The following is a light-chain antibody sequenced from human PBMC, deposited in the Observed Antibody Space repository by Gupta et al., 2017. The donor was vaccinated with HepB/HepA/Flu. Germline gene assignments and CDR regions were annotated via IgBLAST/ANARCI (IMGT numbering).Light chain of an antibody. CDR2: WAS. J-gene: IGKJ2*04. Sequence: DIVMTQSPDSLAVSLGERATINCKSSQSVLYSSNNKNYLAWYQQKPGQPPKLLIYWASTRESGVPDRFSGSGSGTDFTLTIISLQAEDVAVYYCQQYYSTPPRSFGQGTKLEIK. V-gene: IGKV4-1*01. CDR3: QQYYSTPPRS. CDR1: QSVLYSSNNKNY.